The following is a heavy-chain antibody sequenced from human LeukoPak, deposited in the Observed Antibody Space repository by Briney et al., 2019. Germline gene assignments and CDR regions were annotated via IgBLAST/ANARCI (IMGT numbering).Heavy chain of an antibody. CDR2: ISAYNGNT. CDR1: GCTFTSYG. J-gene: IGHJ6*02. CDR3: ARDSAVVGYVGGSDNYYYYGMDV. D-gene: IGHD6-19*01. V-gene: IGHV1-18*01. Sequence: GASVKVSCKASGCTFTSYGISWVRQAPGQGLEWMGWISAYNGNTNYAQKLQGRVTMTTDTSTSTAYMGLRSLRSDDTAVYYCARDSAVVGYVGGSDNYYYYGMDVWGQGTTVTVSS.